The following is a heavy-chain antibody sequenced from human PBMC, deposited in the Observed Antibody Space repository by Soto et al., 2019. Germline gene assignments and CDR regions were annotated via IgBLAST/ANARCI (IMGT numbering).Heavy chain of an antibody. CDR2: ISAYNGNT. CDR3: ARDGGVYYGSGSPFDY. D-gene: IGHD3-10*01. V-gene: IGHV1-18*01. CDR1: GYTFTSYG. Sequence: GESLKISCKASGYTFTSYGISWVRQAPGQGLEWMGWISAYNGNTNYAQKLQGRVTMTTDTSTSTAYMELRSLRSDDTAVYYCARDGGVYYGSGSPFDYWGQGTLVTVSS. J-gene: IGHJ4*02.